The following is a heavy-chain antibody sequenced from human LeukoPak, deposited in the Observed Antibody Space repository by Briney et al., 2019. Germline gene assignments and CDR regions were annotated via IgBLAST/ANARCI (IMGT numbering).Heavy chain of an antibody. Sequence: SETLSLTCTVSGGSISGYYWSWIRQPPGKGLEWIGGINHSESTNYNPSLKSRVTISVDTSKNQFSLKLTSVTAADTAVYYCATNWNLDYWGQGTLVTVSS. V-gene: IGHV4-34*01. D-gene: IGHD1-1*01. CDR1: GGSISGYY. CDR3: ATNWNLDY. CDR2: INHSEST. J-gene: IGHJ4*02.